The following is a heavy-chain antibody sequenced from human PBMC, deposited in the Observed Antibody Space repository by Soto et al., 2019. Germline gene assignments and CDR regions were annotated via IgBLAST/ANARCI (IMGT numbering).Heavy chain of an antibody. Sequence: PGGSLRLSCAASGFTFSSYGMHWVRQAPGKGLEWVAVISYDGSNKYYADSVKGRFTISRDNSKNTLYLQMNSLRAEDTAVYYCATQIYDILTQYYFDYWGQGTLVTVSS. CDR3: ATQIYDILTQYYFDY. J-gene: IGHJ4*02. D-gene: IGHD3-9*01. V-gene: IGHV3-30*03. CDR2: ISYDGSNK. CDR1: GFTFSSYG.